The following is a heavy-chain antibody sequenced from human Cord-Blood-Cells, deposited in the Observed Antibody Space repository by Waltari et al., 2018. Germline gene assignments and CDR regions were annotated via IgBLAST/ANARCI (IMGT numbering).Heavy chain of an antibody. CDR2: INHSGST. Sequence: QVQLQQWGAGLLKPSETLSLTCAVYGGSFSGYYRSWIRQPPGKGLEWIGEINHSGSTNYNPSPKSRVTISVDTSKNQFSLKLSSVTAADTAVYYCARSKSGGYCSSTSCYSLDYWGQGTLVTVSS. J-gene: IGHJ4*02. D-gene: IGHD2-2*03. CDR3: ARSKSGGYCSSTSCYSLDY. CDR1: GGSFSGYY. V-gene: IGHV4-34*01.